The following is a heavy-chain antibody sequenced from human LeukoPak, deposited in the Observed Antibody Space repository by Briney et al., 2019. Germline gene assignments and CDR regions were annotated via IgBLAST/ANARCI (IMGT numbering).Heavy chain of an antibody. D-gene: IGHD4-4*01. CDR1: GGSFSGYY. CDR3: AREGVTPAGY. J-gene: IGHJ4*02. V-gene: IGHV4-34*01. Sequence: SETLSLTCAVYGGSFSGYYWSWIRQPPGKGLEWIGEINHSGSTNYNPSLKSRVTISVDTSKNQFSLKLSSVTAADTAVYYCAREGVTPAGYWGQGTLVTVSS. CDR2: INHSGST.